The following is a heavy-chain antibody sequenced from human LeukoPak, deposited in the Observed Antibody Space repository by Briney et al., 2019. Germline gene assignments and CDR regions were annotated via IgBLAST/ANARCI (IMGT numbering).Heavy chain of an antibody. CDR2: IYYSGST. Sequence: KTSETLSLTCTVSGGSISSGGYYWSWIRQHPGKGLEWIGYIYYSGSTYYNPSLKSRVTISVDTSKNQFSLKLSSVTAADTAVYYCARDSRSCRSSDCRGDAFDIWGQGTMVTVSS. D-gene: IGHD6-25*01. CDR3: ARDSRSCRSSDCRGDAFDI. J-gene: IGHJ3*02. V-gene: IGHV4-31*03. CDR1: GGSISSGGYY.